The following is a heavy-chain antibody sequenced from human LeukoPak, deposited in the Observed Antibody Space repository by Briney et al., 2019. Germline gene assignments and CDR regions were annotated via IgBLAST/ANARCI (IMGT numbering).Heavy chain of an antibody. CDR2: IKSKTDGGTT. J-gene: IGHJ6*02. CDR3: ARENVLGSNYYYYGMDV. V-gene: IGHV3-15*01. Sequence: RTGGSLRLSCAASGFTFSNAWMSWVRQAPGKGLEWVGRIKSKTDGGTTDYTAPVKGRFTISRDDSKNTLYLQMNSLRADDTAVYYCARENVLGSNYYYYGMDVWGQGTTVIVSS. CDR1: GFTFSNAW. D-gene: IGHD3-16*01.